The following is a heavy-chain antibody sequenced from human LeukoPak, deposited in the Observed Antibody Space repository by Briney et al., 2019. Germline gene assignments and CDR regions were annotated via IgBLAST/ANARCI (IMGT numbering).Heavy chain of an antibody. D-gene: IGHD3-10*01. Sequence: SETLSLTCTVSGGSISSSRYYWGWIRQPPGKGPEWIGTIYYSGSTYYDPSLKSRVTISVDTSKKQFSLRLSSVTAADTALYYCASMVRGTDAFHYWGQGTLVTVSS. CDR2: IYYSGST. CDR1: GGSISSSRYY. CDR3: ASMVRGTDAFHY. V-gene: IGHV4-39*07. J-gene: IGHJ4*02.